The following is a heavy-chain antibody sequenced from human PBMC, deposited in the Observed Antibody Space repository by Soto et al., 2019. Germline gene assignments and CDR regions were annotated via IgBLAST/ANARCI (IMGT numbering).Heavy chain of an antibody. CDR1: GYSFTTYW. CDR2: FHPGEPDT. CDR3: ARHEATYYNFYGMDV. J-gene: IGHJ6*02. Sequence: RGESLKISCESHGYSFTTYWITWVRQKPGKGLEWVGSFHPGEPDTRYSPSFQGQVTISADRSLATAYLQWSSLQAADTAIYYCARHEATYYNFYGMDVWGQGTTVTVSS. V-gene: IGHV5-51*01.